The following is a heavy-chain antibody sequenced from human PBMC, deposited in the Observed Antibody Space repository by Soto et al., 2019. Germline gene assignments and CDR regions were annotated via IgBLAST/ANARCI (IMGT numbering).Heavy chain of an antibody. J-gene: IGHJ6*02. V-gene: IGHV3-30*18. Sequence: PGGSLRLSCAASGFTFTSYAMTWVRQAPGKGLEWVAVISYDGSNKYYADSVKGRFTISRDNSKNTLYLQMNSLRAEDTAVYYCAKDLETYSNYGYYYGMDVWGQGTTVTVSS. CDR1: GFTFTSYA. CDR3: AKDLETYSNYGYYYGMDV. D-gene: IGHD4-4*01. CDR2: ISYDGSNK.